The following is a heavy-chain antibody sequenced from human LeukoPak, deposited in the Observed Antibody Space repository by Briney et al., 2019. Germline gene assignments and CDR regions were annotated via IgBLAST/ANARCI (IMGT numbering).Heavy chain of an antibody. J-gene: IGHJ4*02. V-gene: IGHV3-7*01. Sequence: GGSLRLSCAASGFTFSSYWMTWVRQAPGKGLEWVANIKQDGSEKYYVDSVKGRFTISRDNAKSSLYLQMDSLRAENTAVYYCARAIGKSEGYWGQGTLVTVSS. D-gene: IGHD4-23*01. CDR1: GFTFSSYW. CDR3: ARAIGKSEGY. CDR2: IKQDGSEK.